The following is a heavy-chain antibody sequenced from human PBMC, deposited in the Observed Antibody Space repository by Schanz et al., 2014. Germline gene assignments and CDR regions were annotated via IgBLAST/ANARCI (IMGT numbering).Heavy chain of an antibody. V-gene: IGHV3-23*01. CDR2: MIGSGSSV. J-gene: IGHJ4*02. D-gene: IGHD3-22*01. Sequence: EVQLLESGGGLVQPGGSLRLSCAASGFTFSIYGMSWVRQAPGKGLEWVSRMIGSGSSVFYADSVKGRFTISRDNLKNTVYLQMNSLRAEDTAVYYWAKDGRLPYYGTGSDFDYWGQGTLVAVSS. CDR3: AKDGRLPYYGTGSDFDY. CDR1: GFTFSIYG.